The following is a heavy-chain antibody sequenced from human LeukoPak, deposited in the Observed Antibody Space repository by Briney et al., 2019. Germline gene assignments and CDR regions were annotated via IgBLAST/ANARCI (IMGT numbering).Heavy chain of an antibody. Sequence: SETLSLTCTVSGGSTSSDYWSWIRQSPGKGLEWVGYVYNSGDTGKNPSLKSRVTILLDTSKNQCSLKLTSVSAADTAVYYCARLKLGAYFDLWGRDTLVTVSS. D-gene: IGHD3-16*01. V-gene: IGHV4-59*08. CDR1: GGSTSSDY. CDR2: VYNSGDT. J-gene: IGHJ2*01. CDR3: ARLKLGAYFDL.